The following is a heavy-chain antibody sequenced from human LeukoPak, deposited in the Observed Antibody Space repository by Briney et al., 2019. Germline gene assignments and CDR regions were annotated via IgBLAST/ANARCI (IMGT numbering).Heavy chain of an antibody. J-gene: IGHJ4*02. V-gene: IGHV1-3*01. CDR2: TNAGNGNT. CDR1: GYTFTSYA. CDR3: ARDAASGSYLPGGPDY. D-gene: IGHD1-26*01. Sequence: ASVKVSCKASGYTFTSYAMHWVRQAPGQRLEWMGWTNAGNGNTKYSQKFQGRVTITRDTSASTAHMELSSLRSEDTAVYYCARDAASGSYLPGGPDYWGQGTLVTVSS.